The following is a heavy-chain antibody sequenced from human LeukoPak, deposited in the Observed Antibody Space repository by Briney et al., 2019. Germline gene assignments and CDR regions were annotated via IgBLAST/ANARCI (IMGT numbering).Heavy chain of an antibody. J-gene: IGHJ3*02. CDR1: RYTFTSYY. V-gene: IGHV1-46*01. D-gene: IGHD3-22*01. CDR3: ARVHPITMIVVDAFDI. CDR2: INPSGGST. Sequence: APVKVSCKASRYTFTSYYMHWVRQAPGQGLEWMGIINPSGGSTSYAQKFQGRVAMTRDTSTSTVYMELSSLRAEDTAVYYCARVHPITMIVVDAFDIWGQGTMVTVSS.